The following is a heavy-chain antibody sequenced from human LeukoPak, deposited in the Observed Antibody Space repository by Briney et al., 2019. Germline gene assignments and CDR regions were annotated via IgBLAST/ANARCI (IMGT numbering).Heavy chain of an antibody. CDR1: GYTFTSYG. CDR3: ARERWLQYYYGMDV. CDR2: ISAYNGNT. Sequence: ASVKVSCKASGYTFTSYGISWVRQAPGQGLEWMGWISAYNGNTNYAQKLQGRVTMTTDTSTSIAYMELSSLRSEDMAVYYCARERWLQYYYGMDVWGQGTTVTVSS. J-gene: IGHJ6*02. D-gene: IGHD5-24*01. V-gene: IGHV1-18*03.